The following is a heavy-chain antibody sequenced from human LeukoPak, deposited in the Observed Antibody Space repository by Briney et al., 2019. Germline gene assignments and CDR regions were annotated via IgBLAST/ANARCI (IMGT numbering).Heavy chain of an antibody. V-gene: IGHV4-39*01. J-gene: IGHJ4*02. Sequence: SETLSLTCTVSGASISSNAYYWAWIRQPPGKGLEWIGSIYSSVSTYYNPSLKSRVTISVDTSKNQFSLRLSSVTAADTALYYCAYSGSYGHLGYWGQGIPVTVSS. D-gene: IGHD1-26*01. CDR1: GASISSNAYY. CDR2: IYSSVST. CDR3: AYSGSYGHLGY.